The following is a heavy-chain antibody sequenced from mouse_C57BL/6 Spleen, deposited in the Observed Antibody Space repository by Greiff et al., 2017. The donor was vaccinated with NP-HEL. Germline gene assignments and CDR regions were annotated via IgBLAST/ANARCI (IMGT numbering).Heavy chain of an antibody. CDR3: ARSRPPYYGNDAMDY. V-gene: IGHV1-26*01. Sequence: EVQLQQSGPELVKPGASVKISCKASGYTFTDYYMNWVKQSHGKSLEWIGDINPNNGGTSYNQKFKGKATLTVDKSSSTAYMELRSLTSEDSAVYYCARSRPPYYGNDAMDYWGQGTSVTVSS. CDR2: INPNNGGT. D-gene: IGHD2-10*01. CDR1: GYTFTDYY. J-gene: IGHJ4*01.